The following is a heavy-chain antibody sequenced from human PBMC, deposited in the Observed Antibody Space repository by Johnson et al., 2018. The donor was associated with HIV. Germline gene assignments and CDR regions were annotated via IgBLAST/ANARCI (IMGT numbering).Heavy chain of an antibody. CDR2: INSDGSTT. CDR3: ALSGGAAAYDAFDI. D-gene: IGHD6-13*01. Sequence: SGGSLRLSCAASGFTFSGYWMHWVRQAPGKGLVWVSRINSDGSTTSYADSVKGRFTISRDNAKNTLYLQMNRLRAEDTAVYYCALSGGAAAYDAFDIWGQGTMVTVSS. V-gene: IGHV3-74*01. CDR1: GFTFSGYW. J-gene: IGHJ3*02.